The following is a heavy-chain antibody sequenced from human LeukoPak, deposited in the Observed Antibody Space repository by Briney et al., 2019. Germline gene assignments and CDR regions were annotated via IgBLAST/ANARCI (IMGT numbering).Heavy chain of an antibody. CDR3: AKDISEARDYFDY. V-gene: IGHV3-23*01. J-gene: IGHJ4*02. Sequence: GGSLRLSCAASGFTFSSYAMSLVRQAPGKGLEWVSAIIGNGGSTYYADSVKGRFTISRDNSKNTLSLQMNSLRAEDTAVYYCAKDISEARDYFDYWGQGTLVTVSS. CDR1: GFTFSSYA. CDR2: IIGNGGST.